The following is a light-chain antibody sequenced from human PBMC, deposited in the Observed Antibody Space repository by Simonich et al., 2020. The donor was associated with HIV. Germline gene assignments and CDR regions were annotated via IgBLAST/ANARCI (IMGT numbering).Light chain of an antibody. CDR1: QSISSY. V-gene: IGKV1-5*03. Sequence: DIQMTQSPSTLSASVVDRVTITCRASQSISSYLNWYQHKPGKAPKLLIYKASTLESGVPSRFSGSGSGTEFTLTISSLQPDDFATYYCQQFNTYSLTFGGGTKVEIK. CDR3: QQFNTYSLT. J-gene: IGKJ4*01. CDR2: KAS.